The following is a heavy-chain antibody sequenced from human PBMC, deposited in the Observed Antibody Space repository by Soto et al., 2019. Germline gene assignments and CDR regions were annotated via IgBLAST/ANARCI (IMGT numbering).Heavy chain of an antibody. CDR2: INPSGGST. CDR3: ARGPGITMVRGVIPHYYSYYMDV. J-gene: IGHJ6*03. D-gene: IGHD3-10*01. V-gene: IGHV1-46*03. Sequence: ASVKVSCKASGYTFTSYYMHWVRQAPGQGLEWMGIINPSGGSTSYAQKFQGRVTMTRDTSTSTVYMELSSLRSEDTAVYYCARGPGITMVRGVIPHYYSYYMDVWGKGTTVTVSS. CDR1: GYTFTSYY.